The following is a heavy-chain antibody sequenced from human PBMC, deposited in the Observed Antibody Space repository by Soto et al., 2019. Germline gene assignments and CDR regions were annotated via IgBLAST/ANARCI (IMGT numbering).Heavy chain of an antibody. J-gene: IGHJ3*02. D-gene: IGHD6-13*01. V-gene: IGHV1-24*01. CDR1: GYTLTELS. Sequence: GASVKVSCKVSGYTLTELSMHWVRQAPGKGLEWMGGFDPEDGETIYAQKFQGRVTMTEDTSTDTAYMELSSLRSEDTAVYYCATDRGSSSWYPGAFDIWGQGTMVTVSS. CDR3: ATDRGSSSWYPGAFDI. CDR2: FDPEDGET.